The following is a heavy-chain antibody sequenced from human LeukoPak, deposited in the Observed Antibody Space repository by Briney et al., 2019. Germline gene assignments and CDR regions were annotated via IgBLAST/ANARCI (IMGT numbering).Heavy chain of an antibody. D-gene: IGHD6-13*01. CDR1: GGSISSSSYY. CDR2: IYYSGST. J-gene: IGHJ4*02. Sequence: SETLSLTCTVSGGSISSSSYYWGWIRQPPGKGLEWIGSIYYSGSTYYNPSLKSRVTISVDTSKNQFSLKLSSVTAADTAVYYCAGFRAAATYYFDYWGQGTLVTVSS. V-gene: IGHV4-39*01. CDR3: AGFRAAATYYFDY.